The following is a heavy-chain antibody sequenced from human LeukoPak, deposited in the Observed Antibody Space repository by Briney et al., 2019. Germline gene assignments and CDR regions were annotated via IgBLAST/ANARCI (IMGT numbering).Heavy chain of an antibody. D-gene: IGHD3-10*01. J-gene: IGHJ5*02. V-gene: IGHV3-21*01. CDR1: RFIFSNYN. CDR2: ISNRHNYT. Sequence: GGALRVSCAPSRFIFSNYNMNWVRQAPGKGLEWVSSISNRHNYTYYADSVKGRFTISRDNAKNSLYLQMNSLRAEDTAVYYCARDSSYYYGSGRPNWFDPWGQGTLVTVSS. CDR3: ARDSSYYYGSGRPNWFDP.